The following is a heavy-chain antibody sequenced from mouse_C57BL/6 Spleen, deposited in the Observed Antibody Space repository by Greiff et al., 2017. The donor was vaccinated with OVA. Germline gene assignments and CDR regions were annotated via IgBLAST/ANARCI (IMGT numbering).Heavy chain of an antibody. V-gene: IGHV1-82*01. CDR3: ARGGTTVVAGSSYFDY. CDR1: GYAFSSSW. Sequence: SGPELVKPGASVKISCKASGYAFSSSWMNWVKQRPGKGLEWIGRIYPGDGDTNYNGKFKGKATLTADKSSSTAYMQLSSLTSEDSAVYFCARGGTTVVAGSSYFDYWGQGTTLTVSS. D-gene: IGHD1-1*01. J-gene: IGHJ2*01. CDR2: IYPGDGDT.